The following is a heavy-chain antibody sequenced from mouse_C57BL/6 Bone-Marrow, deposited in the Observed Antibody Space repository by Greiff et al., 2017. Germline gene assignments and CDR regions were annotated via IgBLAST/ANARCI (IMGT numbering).Heavy chain of an antibody. CDR3: ATTAQATHYFDY. CDR1: GYTFTSYW. Sequence: QVQLQQPGTELVKPGASVKLSCKASGYTFTSYWMHWVKQRPGQGLEWIGNINPSNGGTNYNEKFKSKATLTVDKSSSTAYLQLSSLTSEDSAVYYCATTAQATHYFDYWGQGTTLTVSS. D-gene: IGHD3-2*02. J-gene: IGHJ2*01. CDR2: INPSNGGT. V-gene: IGHV1-53*01.